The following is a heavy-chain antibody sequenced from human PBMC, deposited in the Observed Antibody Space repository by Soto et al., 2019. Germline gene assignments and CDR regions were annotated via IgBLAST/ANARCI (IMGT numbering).Heavy chain of an antibody. CDR3: ARQGSCWYFLDYYYRMDV. V-gene: IGHV1-18*04. J-gene: IGHJ6*02. D-gene: IGHD6-19*01. Sequence: ASVKGSCKASGYTFTSYGISWVRQAPGQGLEWMGWISAYNGNTNYAQKLQGRVTMTTDTSTSTAYMELRSLRSDDTAVYYCARQGSCWYFLDYYYRMDVWGQGTTVTVSS. CDR2: ISAYNGNT. CDR1: GYTFTSYG.